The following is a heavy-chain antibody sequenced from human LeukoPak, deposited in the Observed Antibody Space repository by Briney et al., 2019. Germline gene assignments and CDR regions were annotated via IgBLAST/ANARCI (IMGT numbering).Heavy chain of an antibody. CDR3: ARDRWPVTRIHYYYNMDV. J-gene: IGHJ6*03. CDR2: IIPIFGTA. CDR1: GGTFSNYA. D-gene: IGHD4-17*01. Sequence: GASVKVSCKASGGTFSNYAISWVRQAPGQGLEWMGGIIPIFGTANYAQKFQGRVTITADKSTSIVYMELSSLRSDDTAVYYCARDRWPVTRIHYYYNMDVWGKGTTVTVSS. V-gene: IGHV1-69*06.